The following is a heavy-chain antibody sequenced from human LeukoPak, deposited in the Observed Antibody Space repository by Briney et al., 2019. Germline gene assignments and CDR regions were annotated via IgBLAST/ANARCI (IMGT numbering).Heavy chain of an antibody. D-gene: IGHD3-22*01. CDR2: MSGTGGTT. V-gene: IGHV3-23*01. CDR1: GFTINSYA. J-gene: IGHJ5*02. CDR3: AKGESDSPVGWFGP. Sequence: GGSLRLSCAATGFTINSYAMNWVRQAPGKGLEWVSAMSGTGGTTWYADSVKGRLTVSRDNSKNTLYLQMYSLTVEDTAIYYCAKGESDSPVGWFGPWGQGTLVTVSS.